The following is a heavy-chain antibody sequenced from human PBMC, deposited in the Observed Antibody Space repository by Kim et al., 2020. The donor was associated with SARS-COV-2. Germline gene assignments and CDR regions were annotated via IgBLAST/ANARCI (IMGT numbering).Heavy chain of an antibody. Sequence: TLKSRVTISVDTTKTQFSLKLSSETAADTAVYYCARFRQSVVPAAMYFDYWGQGTLVTVSS. CDR3: ARFRQSVVPAAMYFDY. D-gene: IGHD2-2*01. J-gene: IGHJ4*02. V-gene: IGHV4-30-2*05.